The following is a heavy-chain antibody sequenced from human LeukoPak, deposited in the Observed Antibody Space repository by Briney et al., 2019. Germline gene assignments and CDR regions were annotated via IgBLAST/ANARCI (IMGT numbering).Heavy chain of an antibody. V-gene: IGHV4-34*01. CDR2: IYHSGST. D-gene: IGHD1-26*01. Sequence: SETLSLTCAVYGGSFSGYYWSWIRQPPGKGLEWIGEIYHSGSTNYNPSLKSRVTISVDKSKNQFSLKLSSVTAADTAVYYCTRFSGSYLGRANDWGQGTLVTVSS. CDR1: GGSFSGYY. CDR3: TRFSGSYLGRAND. J-gene: IGHJ4*02.